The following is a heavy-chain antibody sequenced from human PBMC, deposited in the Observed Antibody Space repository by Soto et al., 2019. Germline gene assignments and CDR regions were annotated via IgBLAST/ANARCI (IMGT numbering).Heavy chain of an antibody. CDR1: GFTFSTYS. V-gene: IGHV3-48*02. J-gene: IGHJ6*02. Sequence: EVQLVESGGGLVQPGGSLRLSCAASGFTFSTYSMKWVRQAPGKGLEWLSYISSSSSTIYYADSVKGRFTISRDNAKNXXYXQXXSLRDYYTAVYYCARDFLSYDILTGDDTSRWGMDVWGQGTPVTVSS. CDR2: ISSSSSTI. CDR3: ARDFLSYDILTGDDTSRWGMDV. D-gene: IGHD3-9*01.